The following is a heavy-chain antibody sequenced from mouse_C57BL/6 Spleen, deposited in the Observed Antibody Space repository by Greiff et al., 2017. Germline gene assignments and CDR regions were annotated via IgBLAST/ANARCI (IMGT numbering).Heavy chain of an antibody. CDR1: GYAFSSSW. Sequence: VQLQESRPELVKPGASVKISCKASGYAFSSSWMNWVKQRPGKGLEWIGRIYPGDGATNYNRKFKGKATLTADKSASTAYMQLSSLTSEDSAVYFCADGSPYYYAMDYWGQGTSVTVSS. V-gene: IGHV1-82*01. CDR3: ADGSPYYYAMDY. D-gene: IGHD1-1*01. CDR2: IYPGDGAT. J-gene: IGHJ4*01.